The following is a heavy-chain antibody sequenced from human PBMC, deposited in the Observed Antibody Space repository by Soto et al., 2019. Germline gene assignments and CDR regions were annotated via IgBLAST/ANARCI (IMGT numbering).Heavy chain of an antibody. CDR3: AKAQVVGVISAMDF. CDR1: GFTFGDFA. J-gene: IGHJ6*01. V-gene: IGHV3-23*01. CDR2: IGGNGVHI. Sequence: EVQLLESGGGLVQTGGSLTISCVASGFTFGDFAMRWVRQAPGKGLEWVAAIGGNGVHIYYADSVRGRLTISRDNSKNTVYLQMSRLRVEDTAVYYCAKAQVVGVISAMDFWGRGTTVTVSS. D-gene: IGHD3-16*02.